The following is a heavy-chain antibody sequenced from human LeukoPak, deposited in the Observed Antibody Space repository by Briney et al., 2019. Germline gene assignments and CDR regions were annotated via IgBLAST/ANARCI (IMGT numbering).Heavy chain of an antibody. J-gene: IGHJ4*02. CDR1: GFTFDDYG. CDR3: AKDYSFSWNLFDY. D-gene: IGHD1-7*01. Sequence: GGSLRLSCAASGFTFDDYGMSWVRQAPGKGLEWVSGINWKGGSTGYADSVKGRFIISRDNSKNTLYLQMNSLSAEDTAVYYCAKDYSFSWNLFDYWGQGTLVTVSS. CDR2: INWKGGST. V-gene: IGHV3-20*04.